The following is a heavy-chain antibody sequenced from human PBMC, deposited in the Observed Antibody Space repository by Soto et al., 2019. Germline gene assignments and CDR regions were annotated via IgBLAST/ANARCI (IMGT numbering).Heavy chain of an antibody. V-gene: IGHV1-2*02. CDR2: MNPNSGGS. CDR3: ARERHLNAPSGAFDL. CDR1: GYNFIAQN. J-gene: IGHJ3*01. D-gene: IGHD1-1*01. Sequence: QVHLVQSGAEVKKPGASVKVSCMASGYNFIAQNIHWVRQAPGLGLEWIGKMNPNSGGSYYAQEFQGRVTVTRDTSISTVYMELTSLKSADTAVYYCARERHLNAPSGAFDLWGQGTMVIVSS.